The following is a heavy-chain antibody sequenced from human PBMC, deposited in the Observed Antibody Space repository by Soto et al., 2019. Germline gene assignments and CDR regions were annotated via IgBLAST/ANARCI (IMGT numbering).Heavy chain of an antibody. CDR1: GFTFSSYA. V-gene: IGHV3-23*01. Sequence: EVQLLESGGGLVQPGGSLRLSCAASGFTFSSYAMSWVRQAPGKGLEWVSAISGSGGSTYYADSVKGRFTISRDNSKNPLYLQMNSLRAEDTAVYYCAKNYYHSSGPDYWGQGTLVTVSS. D-gene: IGHD3-22*01. CDR3: AKNYYHSSGPDY. J-gene: IGHJ4*02. CDR2: ISGSGGST.